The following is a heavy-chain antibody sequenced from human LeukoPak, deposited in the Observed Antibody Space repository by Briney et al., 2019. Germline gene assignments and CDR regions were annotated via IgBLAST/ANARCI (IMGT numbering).Heavy chain of an antibody. D-gene: IGHD3-9*01. CDR1: GGSISSYY. CDR2: IYYSGST. Sequence: SETLSLTCTVSGGSISSYYWSWIRQPPAKGLEWIGYIYYSGSTNYNPSLKSRVTISVDTPKNQFSLKLSSVTAADTAVYYCARHVSDILTGLGWLDPWGQGTLVTVSS. CDR3: ARHVSDILTGLGWLDP. J-gene: IGHJ5*02. V-gene: IGHV4-59*08.